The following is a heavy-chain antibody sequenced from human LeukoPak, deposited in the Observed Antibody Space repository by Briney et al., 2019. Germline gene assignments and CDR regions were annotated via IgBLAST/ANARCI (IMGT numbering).Heavy chain of an antibody. CDR1: GFTFSSYA. CDR2: ISYDGSNK. D-gene: IGHD3-9*01. J-gene: IGHJ6*02. V-gene: IGHV3-30-3*01. Sequence: PGRSLRLSCAASGFTFSSYAMHWVRQAPGKGLEWVASISYDGSNKYYADSVKGRFTISRDNSKNTLYLQMDSLRADDTAVYYCARLRYFDWSLTGYYYGMDVWGQGTTVTVSS. CDR3: ARLRYFDWSLTGYYYGMDV.